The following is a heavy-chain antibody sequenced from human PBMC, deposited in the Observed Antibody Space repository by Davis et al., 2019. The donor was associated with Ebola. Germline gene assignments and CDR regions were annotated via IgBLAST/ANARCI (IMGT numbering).Heavy chain of an antibody. CDR2: ISYDGSNK. D-gene: IGHD2-15*01. J-gene: IGHJ6*04. CDR3: ARVHLLGYCSGGSCYGMDV. Sequence: PGGSLRLSCAASGFTFSSYAMHWVRQAPGKGLEWVAVISYDGSNKYYADSVKGRFTISRDNSKNTLYLQMNSLRAEDTAVYYCARVHLLGYCSGGSCYGMDVWGKGTTVTVSS. CDR1: GFTFSSYA. V-gene: IGHV3-30-3*01.